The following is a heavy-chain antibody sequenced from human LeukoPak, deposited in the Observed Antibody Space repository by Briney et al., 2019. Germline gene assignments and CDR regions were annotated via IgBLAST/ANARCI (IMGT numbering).Heavy chain of an antibody. D-gene: IGHD6-13*01. CDR1: GYTFSDYY. J-gene: IGHJ5*02. V-gene: IGHV1-2*02. Sequence: ASVKVSCKASGYTFSDYYMHWVRQAPGQGLEWMGWINPNSGGTNYAQKFQGRVTMTRDTSISTAYMELSRLRSDDTAVYYCARDFSYSTQVASWFDPWGQGTLVTVSS. CDR3: ARDFSYSTQVASWFDP. CDR2: INPNSGGT.